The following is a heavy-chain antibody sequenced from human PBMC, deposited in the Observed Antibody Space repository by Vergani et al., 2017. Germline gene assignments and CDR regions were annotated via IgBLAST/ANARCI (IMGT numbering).Heavy chain of an antibody. D-gene: IGHD2-2*01. Sequence: EVQLLESGGGLVQPGGSLRLSCAASGFTFSSYAMSWVRQAPGKGLDWVSVIYSGGSSTYYADSVTGRFTISRDNSKNTLYLQMNSLRAEDTAVYYCAKDLAKYCSSTSCYGNAFDIWGQGTMVTVSS. J-gene: IGHJ3*02. CDR1: GFTFSSYA. CDR3: AKDLAKYCSSTSCYGNAFDI. V-gene: IGHV3-23*03. CDR2: IYSGGSST.